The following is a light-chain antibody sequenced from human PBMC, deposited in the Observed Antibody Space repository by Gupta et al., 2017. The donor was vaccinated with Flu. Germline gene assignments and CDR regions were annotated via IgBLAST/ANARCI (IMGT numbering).Light chain of an antibody. CDR2: EVS. J-gene: IGLJ3*02. CDR1: SSDIGGYNY. CDR3: SSYTVTSTLRV. V-gene: IGLV2-14*01. Sequence: QSALTQPASVSGSPGQSITISCTGTSSDIGGYNYVSWYQQHPGKAPKLMIYEVSNRPSGVSDRFSGSKSGNTASLTISGLQAEDEAEYYCSSYTVTSTLRVFGGGTKLTVL.